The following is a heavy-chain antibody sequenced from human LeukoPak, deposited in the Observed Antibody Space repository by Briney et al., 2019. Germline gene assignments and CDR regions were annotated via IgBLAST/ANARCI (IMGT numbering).Heavy chain of an antibody. CDR1: GFTFSSYA. D-gene: IGHD2-15*01. CDR2: ISGSGGST. V-gene: IGHV3-23*01. CDR3: AKEPRDIVVEGWFDP. J-gene: IGHJ5*02. Sequence: GGSLRLSCAASGFTFSSYAMSWVRQAPGKGLEWVSAISGSGGSTYYADSVKGRFTISRDNSKNTLYLQMNSLRAEDTAVHYCAKEPRDIVVEGWFDPWGQGTLVTVSS.